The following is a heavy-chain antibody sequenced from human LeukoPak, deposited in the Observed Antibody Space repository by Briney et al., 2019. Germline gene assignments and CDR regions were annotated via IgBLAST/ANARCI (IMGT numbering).Heavy chain of an antibody. CDR1: GGSISSYY. CDR2: IYYSGST. D-gene: IGHD2-15*01. J-gene: IGHJ4*02. CDR3: ARDALYCSGGSCYSYFDY. Sequence: PSETLSLTCTVSGGSISSYYWSWIRQPPGKGLEWIGYIYYSGSTDYNPSLKSRVTISVDTSKNQFSLKLSSVTAADTAVYYCARDALYCSGGSCYSYFDYWGQGTLVTVSS. V-gene: IGHV4-59*01.